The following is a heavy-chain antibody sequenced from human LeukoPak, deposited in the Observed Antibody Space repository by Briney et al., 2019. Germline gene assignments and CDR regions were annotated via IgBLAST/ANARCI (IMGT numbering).Heavy chain of an antibody. J-gene: IGHJ4*02. CDR2: INSDGSST. Sequence: GGSLRLSCAASGFTFSSYWMHWVRQAPGRGLVWVSRINSDGSSTSYADSVKGRFTISRDNAKNTLYLQMNSLRAEDTAVYYCARWSESGSSFRYWGQGTLVTVSS. V-gene: IGHV3-74*01. D-gene: IGHD1-26*01. CDR3: ARWSESGSSFRY. CDR1: GFTFSSYW.